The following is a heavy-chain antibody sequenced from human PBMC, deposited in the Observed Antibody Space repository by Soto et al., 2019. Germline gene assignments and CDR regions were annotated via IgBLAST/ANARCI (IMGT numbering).Heavy chain of an antibody. CDR2: IHYSGTT. V-gene: IGHV4-59*01. CDR1: GTSISSYY. CDR3: ARYNSYAIDY. D-gene: IGHD2-8*01. Sequence: SETLSLTCTVSGTSISSYYWSWIRQPPGNGLEWIANIHYSGTTNYNPSLASRVTLSVDTSKNQFSLKTTSVTAADRAMYFCARYNSYAIDYWGRGTLVTVSS. J-gene: IGHJ4*02.